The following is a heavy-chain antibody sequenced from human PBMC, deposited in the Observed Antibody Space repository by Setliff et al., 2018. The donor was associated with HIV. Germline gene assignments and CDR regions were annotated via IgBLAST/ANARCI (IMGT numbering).Heavy chain of an antibody. CDR3: ARSPQGGYFDY. J-gene: IGHJ4*03. CDR2: VYSGGTT. Sequence: GGSLRLSCAASGFTVSSTYMSWVRQSPGRGLEWVSVVYSGGTTYYADSVKGRFTISRDNSKNTLYLQMNSLRVEDTAVYHCARSPQGGYFDYWGQGTLVTVSS. V-gene: IGHV3-53*01. CDR1: GFTVSSTY.